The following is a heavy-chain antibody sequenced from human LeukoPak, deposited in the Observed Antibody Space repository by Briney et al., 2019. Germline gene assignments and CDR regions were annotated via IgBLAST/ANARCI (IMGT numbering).Heavy chain of an antibody. D-gene: IGHD1-26*01. V-gene: IGHV3-48*04. J-gene: IGHJ4*02. CDR2: ISSSGSTI. CDR1: GFTFSSYS. CDR3: ARDIGIVGATGTDY. Sequence: GGSLRLSCAASGFTFSSYSMNWVRQAPGKGLEWVSYISSSGSTIYYADSVKGRFTISRDNAKNSLYLQMNSLRAEDTAVYYCARDIGIVGATGTDYWGQGTLVTVSS.